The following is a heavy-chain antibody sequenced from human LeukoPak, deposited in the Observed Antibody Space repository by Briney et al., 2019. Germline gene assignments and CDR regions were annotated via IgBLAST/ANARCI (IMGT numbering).Heavy chain of an antibody. CDR2: ISGSGGST. D-gene: IGHD6-13*01. V-gene: IGHV3-23*01. CDR3: AKVYSSSWYGEYYFDY. Sequence: GGSLRLSCAASGFTFSSYAMSWVRQAPGKGLEWVSAISGSGGSTYYADSVKGRFTISRDNSKNTLYLQMNSLRAEDTAVYYCAKVYSSSWYGEYYFDYWGQGTLVTVSS. J-gene: IGHJ4*02. CDR1: GFTFSSYA.